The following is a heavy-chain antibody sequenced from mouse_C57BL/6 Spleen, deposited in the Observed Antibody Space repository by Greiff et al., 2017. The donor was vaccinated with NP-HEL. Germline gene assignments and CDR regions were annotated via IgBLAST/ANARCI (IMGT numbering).Heavy chain of an antibody. CDR1: GYAFSSSW. CDR2: IYPGDGDT. Sequence: QVQLQQPGPELVKPGASVKISCKASGYAFSSSWMNWVKQRPGKGLEWIGRIYPGDGDTNYNGKFKGKATLTADKSSSTAYMQLSSLTSEDSAVYFCARGPAEDYWGQGTTLTVSS. CDR3: ARGPAEDY. V-gene: IGHV1-82*01. J-gene: IGHJ2*01.